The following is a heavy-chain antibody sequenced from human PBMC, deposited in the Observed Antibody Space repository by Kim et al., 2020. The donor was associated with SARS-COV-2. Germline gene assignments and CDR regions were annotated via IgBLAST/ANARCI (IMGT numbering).Heavy chain of an antibody. V-gene: IGHV3-48*02. CDR2: ISSSGSTI. Sequence: GGSLRLSCAASGFTFNIYSMNWVRQAPGKGLEWVSYISSSGSTIYYADSVKGRFTISRDNAKSSLFLQMNTLRDEDSAIYYCARDYYGFYALDSWGQGTLITVSS. J-gene: IGHJ1*01. CDR3: ARDYYGFYALDS. CDR1: GFTFNIYS. D-gene: IGHD4-17*01.